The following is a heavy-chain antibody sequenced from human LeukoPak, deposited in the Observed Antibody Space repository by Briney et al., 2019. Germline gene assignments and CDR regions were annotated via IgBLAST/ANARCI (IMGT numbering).Heavy chain of an antibody. CDR2: ISYDGSNK. J-gene: IGHJ5*02. CDR1: GFTFSSYG. V-gene: IGHV3-30*18. Sequence: GGSLRLSCAASGFTFSSYGMHWVRQAPGKGLEWVAVISYDGSNKYYADSVKGRFTIPRDNSKNTLYLQMNSLRAEDTAVYYCAKDLSYAFDPWGQGTLVTVSS. D-gene: IGHD2-2*01. CDR3: AKDLSYAFDP.